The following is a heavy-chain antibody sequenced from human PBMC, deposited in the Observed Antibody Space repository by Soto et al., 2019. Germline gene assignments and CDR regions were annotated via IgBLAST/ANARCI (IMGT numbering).Heavy chain of an antibody. D-gene: IGHD2-15*01. CDR1: GGTFSSYS. CDR2: IIPIFGTA. Sequence: SVKVSCKASGGTFSSYSISWVRQAPGQGLEWMGGIIPIFGTANYAQKFQGRVTITADESTSTAYMELSSLRSEDTAVYYRAREQLGCMDVWGQGTTVTVSS. J-gene: IGHJ6*02. CDR3: AREQLGCMDV. V-gene: IGHV1-69*13.